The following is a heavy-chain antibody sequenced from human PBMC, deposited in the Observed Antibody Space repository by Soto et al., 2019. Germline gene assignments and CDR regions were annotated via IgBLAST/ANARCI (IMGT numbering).Heavy chain of an antibody. CDR3: ASVGGSGSYSFDY. V-gene: IGHV3-33*01. CDR2: IWYDGSNK. D-gene: IGHD3-10*01. Sequence: QVQLVESGGGVVQPGRSLRLSCAASGFTFSSYGMHWVRQAPGKGLEWVAVIWYDGSNKYYADSVKGRFTISRDNSKNTLYLQMNSLSAEDTAVYDCASVGGSGSYSFDYWGQGTLVTVSS. J-gene: IGHJ4*02. CDR1: GFTFSSYG.